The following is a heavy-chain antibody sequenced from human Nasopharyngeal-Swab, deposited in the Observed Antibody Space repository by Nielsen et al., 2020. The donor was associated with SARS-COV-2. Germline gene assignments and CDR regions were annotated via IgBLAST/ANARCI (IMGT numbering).Heavy chain of an antibody. J-gene: IGHJ4*02. Sequence: SETLSLTCAVYGGSFSGYYWSWIRQPPGKGLEWIGEINHSGSTNYNPSLKSRVTISVDTSKNQFSLKLSSVTAADTAVYYCARGYNWTRGFVSRGFDYWGQGTRVTVSS. CDR2: INHSGST. V-gene: IGHV4-34*01. D-gene: IGHD1-20*01. CDR3: ARGYNWTRGFVSRGFDY. CDR1: GGSFSGYY.